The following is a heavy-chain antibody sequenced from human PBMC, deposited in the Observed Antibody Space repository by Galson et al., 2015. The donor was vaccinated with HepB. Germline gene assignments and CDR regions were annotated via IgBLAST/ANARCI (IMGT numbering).Heavy chain of an antibody. Sequence: SVKVSCKASGYTFTSYYMHWVRQAPGQGLEWMGIINPSGGSTSYAQKLQGRVTMTRDTSTSTVYMELSSLRSEDTAVYYCARALRLGELSAYYWGQGTLVTVSS. CDR1: GYTFTSYY. J-gene: IGHJ4*02. CDR3: ARALRLGELSAYY. V-gene: IGHV1-46*04. CDR2: INPSGGST. D-gene: IGHD3-16*02.